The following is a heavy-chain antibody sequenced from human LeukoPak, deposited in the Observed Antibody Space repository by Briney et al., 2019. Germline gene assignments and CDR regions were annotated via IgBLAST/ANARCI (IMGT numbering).Heavy chain of an antibody. CDR2: VYYSGST. Sequence: PSETLSLTCTVSGGPISSSDYYWGWIRQPPGKGLEWIGSVYYSGSTYYNPSLKSRVTISVDTSKNQFSLKLSSVTAADTAVYYCARQGYSSWYVPPDYWGQGTLVTVSS. CDR1: GGPISSSDYY. D-gene: IGHD6-13*01. J-gene: IGHJ4*02. V-gene: IGHV4-39*01. CDR3: ARQGYSSWYVPPDY.